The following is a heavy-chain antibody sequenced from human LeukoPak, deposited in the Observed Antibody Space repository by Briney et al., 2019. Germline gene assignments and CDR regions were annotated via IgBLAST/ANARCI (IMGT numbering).Heavy chain of an antibody. D-gene: IGHD3-16*02. Sequence: ASVKVSCKASGYTFTSYGISRVRQAPGQGLEWMGWISAHNGNTNYAQKLQGRVTMTTDTSTSTAYMELRSLRSDDTAVYYCARVSAATYYDYVWGSYRLHYFDYWGQGTLVTVSS. CDR2: ISAHNGNT. V-gene: IGHV1-18*01. CDR3: ARVSAATYYDYVWGSYRLHYFDY. CDR1: GYTFTSYG. J-gene: IGHJ4*02.